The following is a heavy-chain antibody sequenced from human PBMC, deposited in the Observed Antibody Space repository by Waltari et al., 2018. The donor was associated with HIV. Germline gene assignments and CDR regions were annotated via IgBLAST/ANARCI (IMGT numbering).Heavy chain of an antibody. CDR2: INPNSGGT. CDR1: GYTSTGYY. V-gene: IGHV1-2*02. CDR3: ARDLDHIRGPNGFDP. Sequence: QVQLVQSGAEVKKPGASVKVSCKASGYTSTGYYLHWVRQAPGQGLEWMGWINPNSGGTNYAQKFQGRVTMTRDTSISTAYMELSRLRSDDTAVYYCARDLDHIRGPNGFDPWGQGTLVTVSS. D-gene: IGHD3-10*01. J-gene: IGHJ5*02.